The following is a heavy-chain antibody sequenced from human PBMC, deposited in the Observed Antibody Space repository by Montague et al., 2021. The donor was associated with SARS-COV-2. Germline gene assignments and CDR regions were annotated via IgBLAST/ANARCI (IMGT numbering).Heavy chain of an antibody. V-gene: IGHV4-34*01. CDR3: ARGGLAGGNYDIWSFSYTSPLDY. J-gene: IGHJ4*02. Sequence: SETLSLTCAVYGGSFSAHSWSWIRQSPGKGLEWIGEINHRGSTTYMSSLKSRVTMSEDTSKNQFSLKMSSVTAADTAIYYCARGGLAGGNYDIWSFSYTSPLDYWGQGTQVTVSS. CDR2: INHRGST. CDR1: GGSFSAHS. D-gene: IGHD3-3*01.